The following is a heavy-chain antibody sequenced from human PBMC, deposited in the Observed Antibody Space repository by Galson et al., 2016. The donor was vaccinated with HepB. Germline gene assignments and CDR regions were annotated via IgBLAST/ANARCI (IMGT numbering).Heavy chain of an antibody. CDR3: ARGEAHYYYYGMDV. D-gene: IGHD1-26*01. J-gene: IGHJ6*04. CDR1: GGSISSYY. V-gene: IGHV4-4*07. CDR2: IYTSGST. Sequence: SETLSLTCTVSGGSISSYYWSWIRQPPGKGLEWIGRIYTSGSTNYNPSLKSRVTMSVDTSKNQFSLRLSSVTAADTAVYYCARGEAHYYYYGMDVWGKGTTVTVSS.